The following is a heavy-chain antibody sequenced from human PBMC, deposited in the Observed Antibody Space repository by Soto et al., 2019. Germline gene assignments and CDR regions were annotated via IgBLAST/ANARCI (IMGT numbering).Heavy chain of an antibody. CDR2: IIPILGIA. CDR1: GGTFSSYT. J-gene: IGHJ5*02. D-gene: IGHD2-2*01. CDR3: ARSIVVVPAAMPGWFDP. V-gene: IGHV1-69*02. Sequence: ASVKVSCKASGGTFSSYTISWVRQAPGQGLEWMGRIIPILGIANYAQKFQGRVTITADKSTSTAYMELSSLRSEDTAAYYCARSIVVVPAAMPGWFDPWSQGTLVTVSS.